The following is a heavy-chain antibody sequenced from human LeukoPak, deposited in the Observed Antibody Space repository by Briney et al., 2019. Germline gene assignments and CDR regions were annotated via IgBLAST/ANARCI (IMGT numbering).Heavy chain of an antibody. CDR2: INPSGGST. D-gene: IGHD5-18*01. J-gene: IGHJ4*02. CDR1: GYTFTSYA. V-gene: IGHV1-46*01. Sequence: GASVKVSCKASGYTFTSYAMNWVRQAPGQGLEWMGIINPSGGSTSYAQKFQGRVTMTRDTSTSTVYMELRSLRSEDTAVYYCARGRGTAMVDDYWGQGTLVTVSS. CDR3: ARGRGTAMVDDY.